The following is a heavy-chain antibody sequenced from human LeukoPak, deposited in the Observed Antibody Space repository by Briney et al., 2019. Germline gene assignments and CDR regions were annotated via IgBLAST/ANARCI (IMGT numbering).Heavy chain of an antibody. CDR2: IIPILGIA. D-gene: IGHD3-22*01. V-gene: IGHV1-69*04. J-gene: IGHJ4*02. CDR3: AREYYYDSSGYGYYFDY. CDR1: GGTFSSYA. Sequence: ASVKVSCKASGGTFSSYAISWVRQAPGQGLEWTGRIIPILGIANYAQKFQGRVTITADKSTSTAYMELSSLRSEDTAVYYCAREYYYDSSGYGYYFDYWGQGTLVTVSS.